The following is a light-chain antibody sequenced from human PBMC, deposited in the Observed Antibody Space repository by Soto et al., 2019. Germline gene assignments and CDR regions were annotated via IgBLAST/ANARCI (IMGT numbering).Light chain of an antibody. CDR1: SSDVGGYNY. CDR2: EVS. Sequence: QSVLTQPASVPGSPGQSITISCTATSSDVGGYNYVSWYQQHPGKAPKLMIYEVSNRPSGVSNRVSGSKSGNTASLTISGLQAEDEADYYCSSYTSSNTVIFGGGTKLTVL. V-gene: IGLV2-14*01. J-gene: IGLJ2*01. CDR3: SSYTSSNTVI.